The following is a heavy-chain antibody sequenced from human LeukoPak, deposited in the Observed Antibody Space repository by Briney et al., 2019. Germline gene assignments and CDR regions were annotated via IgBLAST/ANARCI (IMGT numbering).Heavy chain of an antibody. CDR3: AKGLFTDFWSGVFDY. CDR1: GFTFSSYG. D-gene: IGHD3-3*01. V-gene: IGHV3-30*18. J-gene: IGHJ4*02. CDR2: ISYDGSNK. Sequence: PGGSLRLSCAASGFTFSSYGMHWVRQAPGKGLEWVAVISYDGSNKYYADSVKGRFTISRDNSKNTLYLQMNSLRAEDTAVYYCAKGLFTDFWSGVFDYWGQGTLVTVSS.